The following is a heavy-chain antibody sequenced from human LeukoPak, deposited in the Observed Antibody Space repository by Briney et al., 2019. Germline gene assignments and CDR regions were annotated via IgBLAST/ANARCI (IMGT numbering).Heavy chain of an antibody. Sequence: SGPTLVKPTQTLTLTCTFSGFSLSTSGVGVGWIRQPPGKALEWLALIYWNDDKRYSPSLKSRLTITKDTSKTQVVLTMTDMDPVDTATYYCEKRYASAWFGYWGKGTLVTVSS. V-gene: IGHV2-5*01. CDR1: GFSLSTSGVG. J-gene: IGHJ4*02. D-gene: IGHD2-2*01. CDR2: IYWNDDK. CDR3: EKRYASAWFGY.